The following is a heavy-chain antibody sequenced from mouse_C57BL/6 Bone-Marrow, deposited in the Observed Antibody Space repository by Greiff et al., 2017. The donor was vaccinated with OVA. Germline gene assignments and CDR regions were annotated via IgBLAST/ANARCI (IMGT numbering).Heavy chain of an antibody. CDR2: INPSNGGT. CDR3: ARGRIYYGTGWYFDV. CDR1: GYTFTSYW. Sequence: QVQLKQSGTELVKPGASVKLSCKASGYTFTSYWMHWVKQRPGQGLEWIGNINPSNGGTNYNEKFKSKATLTVDKSSSTAYMQLSSLTSEDSAVYYCARGRIYYGTGWYFDVWGTGTTVTVSS. J-gene: IGHJ1*03. V-gene: IGHV1-53*01. D-gene: IGHD2-1*01.